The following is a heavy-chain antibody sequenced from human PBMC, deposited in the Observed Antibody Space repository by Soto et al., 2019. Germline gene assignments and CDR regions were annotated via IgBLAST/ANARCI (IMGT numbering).Heavy chain of an antibody. D-gene: IGHD5-18*01. CDR3: ARRVQVWLPDYYGMDV. CDR2: ISTLNGNT. V-gene: IGHV1-18*01. CDR1: GYDYVTYA. Sequence: VQSGAEVKKPGASVNVSCKASGYDYVTYAITWVRRRPGQGLEWMGWISTLNGNTNYAQNFQGRVTMTTDTSTRIVHLELRSLRSDDTAVYYCARRVQVWLPDYYGMDVWGQGTTVTVSS. J-gene: IGHJ6*02.